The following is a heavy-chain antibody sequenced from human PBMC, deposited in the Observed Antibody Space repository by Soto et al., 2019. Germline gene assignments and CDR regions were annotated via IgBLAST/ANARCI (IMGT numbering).Heavy chain of an antibody. CDR1: GFTFDDYA. D-gene: IGHD6-19*01. J-gene: IGHJ3*02. CDR3: AKDMEGQWLVPDAFDI. V-gene: IGHV3-9*01. Sequence: GGSLRLSCAASGFTFDDYAMHWVRQAPGKGLEWVSGISWNSGSIGYADSVKGRFTISRDNAKNSLYLQMNSLRAEDTALYYCAKDMEGQWLVPDAFDIGGQGTMVTVAS. CDR2: ISWNSGSI.